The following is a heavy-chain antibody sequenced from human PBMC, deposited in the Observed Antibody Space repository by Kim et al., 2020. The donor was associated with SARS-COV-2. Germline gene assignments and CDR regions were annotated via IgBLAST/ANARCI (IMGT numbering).Heavy chain of an antibody. D-gene: IGHD1-26*01. V-gene: IGHV3-30*04. Sequence: GGSLRLSCAASGFILSSYAMHWVRQAPGKGLEWVAAISYDGSNNNHGDSVKGRFTISKDNSKNTLYLQMNSLGAEDTAVYYCARDLSGRYSFDYWGQGTLVTVSS. CDR3: ARDLSGRYSFDY. CDR1: GFILSSYA. J-gene: IGHJ4*02. CDR2: ISYDGSNN.